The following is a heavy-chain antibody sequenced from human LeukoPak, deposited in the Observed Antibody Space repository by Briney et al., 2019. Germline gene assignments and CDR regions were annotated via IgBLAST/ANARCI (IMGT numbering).Heavy chain of an antibody. CDR2: ISPYNGNT. CDR3: ARAVDYHDSSGYYYPIDH. J-gene: IGHJ4*02. Sequence: GASVKVSCTTSGYTFTSYLITWVRQAPGRGLEWMGWISPYNGNTNYLQKYQGRVTMSTDTSTTTAYMDLRNLKFDDTAVYYCARAVDYHDSSGYYYPIDHWGQGTLVTVSS. CDR1: GYTFTSYL. D-gene: IGHD3-22*01. V-gene: IGHV1-18*01.